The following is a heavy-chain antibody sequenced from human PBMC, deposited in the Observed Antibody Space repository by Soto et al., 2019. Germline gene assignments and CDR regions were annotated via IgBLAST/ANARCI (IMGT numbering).Heavy chain of an antibody. D-gene: IGHD2-15*01. CDR1: GFTFSSYA. Sequence: QVQLVESGGGVVQPGRSLRLSCAASGFTFSSYAMHWVRQAPGKGLEWVAVISYDGSNKYYADSVKGRFTISRDNSKNTLYLQMNSLRAEDTAVYYCASGTPDCSGGSCYSSYHYGMDVWGQGTTVTVSS. CDR3: ASGTPDCSGGSCYSSYHYGMDV. CDR2: ISYDGSNK. V-gene: IGHV3-30-3*01. J-gene: IGHJ6*02.